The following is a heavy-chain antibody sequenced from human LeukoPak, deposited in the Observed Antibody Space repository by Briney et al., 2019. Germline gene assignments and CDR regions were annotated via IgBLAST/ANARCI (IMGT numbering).Heavy chain of an antibody. CDR3: AKDSKDIVVVVAATGDYYFDY. Sequence: GGSLRLSCAASGFTFSSYGMHWVRQAPGKGLGWVAVISYDGSNKYYADSVKGRFTISRDNSKNTLYLQMNSLRAEDTAVYYCAKDSKDIVVVVAATGDYYFDYWGQGTLVTVSS. CDR1: GFTFSSYG. D-gene: IGHD2-15*01. V-gene: IGHV3-30*18. J-gene: IGHJ4*02. CDR2: ISYDGSNK.